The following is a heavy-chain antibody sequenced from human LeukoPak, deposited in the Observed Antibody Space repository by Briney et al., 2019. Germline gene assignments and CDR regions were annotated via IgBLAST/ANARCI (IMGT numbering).Heavy chain of an antibody. V-gene: IGHV3-21*01. CDR2: ISSSGSYI. CDR1: GFTFSSYS. J-gene: IGHJ3*02. CDR3: ARAGRTMIVVVSSAFDI. Sequence: GGSLRLSCAASGFTFSSYSINWVRQAPGKGLEWVSSISSSGSYIYYADSVKGRFAISRDNAKNSLYLQMNSLRAEDTAVYYCARAGRTMIVVVSSAFDIWGQGTMVTVSS. D-gene: IGHD3-22*01.